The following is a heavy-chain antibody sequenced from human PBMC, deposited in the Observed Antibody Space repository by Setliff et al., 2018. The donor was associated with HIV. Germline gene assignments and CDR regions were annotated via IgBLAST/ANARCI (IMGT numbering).Heavy chain of an antibody. CDR1: GGSITSYY. J-gene: IGHJ5*02. CDR2: IYYGGST. D-gene: IGHD1-1*01. V-gene: IGHV4-59*01. Sequence: SETLSLTCTVSGGSITSYYWSWIRQPPGKGLEWSGYIYYGGSTNYNPSLRSRLTISVDTSKNQFSLKLSSVTAADTAVYYCARFRVERRLSNWFDPWGQGTLVTVSS. CDR3: ARFRVERRLSNWFDP.